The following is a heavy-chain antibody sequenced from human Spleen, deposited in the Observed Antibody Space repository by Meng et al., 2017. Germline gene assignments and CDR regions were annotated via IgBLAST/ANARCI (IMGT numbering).Heavy chain of an antibody. J-gene: IGHJ4*02. Sequence: SETLSLTCTVSGGSINTFYWSWIRQPPGKGLEWIGYVYSNGNTNYNPSLKSRVTMSVDTSTNQFSLKLTSVTAADTAVYYCARVNRGDFGSGTYIFDYWGQGTLVTVSS. CDR3: ARVNRGDFGSGTYIFDY. CDR2: VYSNGNT. V-gene: IGHV4-59*01. D-gene: IGHD3-10*01. CDR1: GGSINTFY.